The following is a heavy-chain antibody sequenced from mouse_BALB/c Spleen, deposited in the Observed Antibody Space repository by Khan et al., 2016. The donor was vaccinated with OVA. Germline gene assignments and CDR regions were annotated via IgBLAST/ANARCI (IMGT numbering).Heavy chain of an antibody. CDR1: GYTFTSYY. J-gene: IGHJ3*01. Sequence: QVQLKQSGPELVKPGASVRISCKASGYTFTSYYIHWVKQRPGQGLEWIGWIYPGNVNTKYNEKFKGKATLTADKSSSTAYMQLSSLTSEDSAVYFCAREGYYGNYRAWVAYWGQGTLGTVSA. CDR3: AREGYYGNYRAWVAY. CDR2: IYPGNVNT. D-gene: IGHD2-1*01. V-gene: IGHV1S56*01.